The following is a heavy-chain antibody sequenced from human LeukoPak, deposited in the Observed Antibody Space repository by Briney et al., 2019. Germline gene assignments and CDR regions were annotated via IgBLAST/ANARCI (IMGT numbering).Heavy chain of an antibody. D-gene: IGHD3-3*01. J-gene: IGHJ6*03. CDR2: ISAYNGNT. CDR1: GYTFTSYG. CDR3: ARVVTIFGVVKRYYYYMDV. V-gene: IGHV1-18*01. Sequence: GAPVKVSCKASGYTFTSYGISWVRQAPGQGLEWMGWISAYNGNTNYAQKLQGRVTMTTDTSTSTAYMELRSLRSDDTAVYYCARVVTIFGVVKRYYYYMDVWGKGTTVTVSS.